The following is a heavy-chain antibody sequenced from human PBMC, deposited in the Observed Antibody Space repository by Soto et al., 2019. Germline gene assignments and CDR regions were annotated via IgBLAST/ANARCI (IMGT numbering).Heavy chain of an antibody. V-gene: IGHV1-69*13. D-gene: IGHD1-26*01. Sequence: ASVKVSCKASGGTFSSYAISWVRQAPGQGLEWMGGIIPIFGTANYAQKFQGRVTITADESTSTAYMELSSLRSEDTAVYYCARDQGATDYYYGMDVWGQGTTVTVSS. J-gene: IGHJ6*02. CDR3: ARDQGATDYYYGMDV. CDR1: GGTFSSYA. CDR2: IIPIFGTA.